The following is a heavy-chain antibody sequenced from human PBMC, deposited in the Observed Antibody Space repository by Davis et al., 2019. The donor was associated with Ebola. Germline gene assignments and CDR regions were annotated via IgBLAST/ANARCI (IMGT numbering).Heavy chain of an antibody. CDR3: ATQKYYYYGMDV. Sequence: GGPLRPSCKGPGSSFTSYWISWVRQLPGKGLEWMGRIDPSDSYTNYSPPFQAHVTTSADKSISTAYMQWSSLKASNTAMYYCATQKYYYYGMDVWGQGTTVTVSS. CDR1: GSSFTSYW. J-gene: IGHJ6*02. V-gene: IGHV5-10-1*01. CDR2: IDPSDSYT.